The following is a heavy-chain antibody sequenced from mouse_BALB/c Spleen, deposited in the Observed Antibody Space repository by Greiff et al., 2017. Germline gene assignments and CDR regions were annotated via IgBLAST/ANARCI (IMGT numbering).Heavy chain of an antibody. CDR1: GFSLTSYG. D-gene: IGHD1-1*01. V-gene: IGHV2-9*02. J-gene: IGHJ3*01. CDR3: ARDTAYYYGSSWAY. Sequence: VKLMESGPGLVAPSQSLSITCTVSGFSLTSYGVHWVRQPPGKGLEWLGVIWAGGSTNYNSALMSRLSISKDNSKSQVFLKMNSLQTDDTAMYYCARDTAYYYGSSWAYWGQGTLVTVSA. CDR2: IWAGGST.